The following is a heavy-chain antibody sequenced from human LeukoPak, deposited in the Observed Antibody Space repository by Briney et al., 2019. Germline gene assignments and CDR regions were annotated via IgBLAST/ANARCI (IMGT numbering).Heavy chain of an antibody. CDR2: ISYDGSNK. CDR3: TTDEWYYYDSSAGY. CDR1: GFTFSSYG. Sequence: GGSLRLSCAASGFTFSSYGMHWVRQAPGKGLEWVAVISYDGSNKYYADSVKGRFTISRDNSKNTLYLQMNSLKTEDTAVYYCTTDEWYYYDSSAGYWGQGTLVTVSS. V-gene: IGHV3-30*03. J-gene: IGHJ4*02. D-gene: IGHD3-22*01.